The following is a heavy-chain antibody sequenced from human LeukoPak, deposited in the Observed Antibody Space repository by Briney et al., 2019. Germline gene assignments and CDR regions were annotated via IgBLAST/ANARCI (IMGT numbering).Heavy chain of an antibody. J-gene: IGHJ4*02. Sequence: PSETLSLTCAVYGGSFSGYYWSWIRQPAGKGLEWIGHIYTAGGTNYKSSLMSRVTMSVDRSKNQFSLKLSSVTAADTAVYYCARASYDTLTGYYRAFDYWGQGTLVTVSS. CDR2: IYTAGGT. CDR3: ARASYDTLTGYYRAFDY. CDR1: GGSFSGYY. D-gene: IGHD3-9*01. V-gene: IGHV4-59*10.